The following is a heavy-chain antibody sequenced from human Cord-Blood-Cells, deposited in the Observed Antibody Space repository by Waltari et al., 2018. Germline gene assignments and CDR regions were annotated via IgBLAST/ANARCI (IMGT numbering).Heavy chain of an antibody. CDR2: IKQDGSEK. Sequence: EVQLVESGGGLVQPGGSLSLSCAASGFTFRSYWMSWVRQAPGKGLEWVANIKQDGSEKYYVDSVKGRFTISRDNAKNSLYLQMNSLRAEDTAVYYCARDWGRDWYFDLWGRGTLVTVSS. CDR1: GFTFRSYW. V-gene: IGHV3-7*01. D-gene: IGHD7-27*01. CDR3: ARDWGRDWYFDL. J-gene: IGHJ2*01.